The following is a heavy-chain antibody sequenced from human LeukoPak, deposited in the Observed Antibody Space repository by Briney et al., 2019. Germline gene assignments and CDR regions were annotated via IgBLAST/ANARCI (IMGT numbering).Heavy chain of an antibody. J-gene: IGHJ4*02. CDR1: GCTFTSYG. Sequence: ASVKVSCKASGCTFTSYGIGWVRQAPGQGLEWMGWISAYNGNTNYAQKLQGRVTMTTDTSTSTAYMELRSLRSDDTAVYYCARDPSYYDILTGYSRPNPFDYWGQGTLVTVSS. CDR3: ARDPSYYDILTGYSRPNPFDY. V-gene: IGHV1-18*01. D-gene: IGHD3-9*01. CDR2: ISAYNGNT.